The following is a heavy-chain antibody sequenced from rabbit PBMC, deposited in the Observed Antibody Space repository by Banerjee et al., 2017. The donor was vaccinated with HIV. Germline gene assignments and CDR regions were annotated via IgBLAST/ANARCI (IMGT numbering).Heavy chain of an antibody. CDR3: ARGGLRYDDYGDPYYFNL. J-gene: IGHJ4*01. D-gene: IGHD2-1*01. CDR1: GFDLSSYFF. V-gene: IGHV1S43*01. CDR2: IYPNVGST. Sequence: QEQLEESGGSLVKPEGSLTLTCKASGFDLSSYFFMCWVRQAPGKGLEWIAYIYPNVGSTDYASWVNGRFTISSDNAQNTVDLQMNSLTAADTATYFCARGGLRYDDYGDPYYFNLWGQGTLVTVS.